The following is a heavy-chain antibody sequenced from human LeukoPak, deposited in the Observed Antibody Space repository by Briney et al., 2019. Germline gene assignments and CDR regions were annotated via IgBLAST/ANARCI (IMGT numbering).Heavy chain of an antibody. D-gene: IGHD6-19*01. J-gene: IGHJ4*02. CDR1: GGSISSSSYY. CDR2: IYYSGST. V-gene: IGHV4-39*01. Sequence: SETLSLTCTVSGGSISSSSYYWGWIRQPPGKGLEWIGSIYYSGSTYYNPSLKSRVTISVDTSKNQFSLKLSSVTAADTAVHYCARLGRLSGWYASYWGQGILVTVSS. CDR3: ARLGRLSGWYASY.